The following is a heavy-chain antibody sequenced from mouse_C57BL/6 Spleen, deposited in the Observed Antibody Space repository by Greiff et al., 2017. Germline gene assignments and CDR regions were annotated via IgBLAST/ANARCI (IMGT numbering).Heavy chain of an antibody. Sequence: VQLQQPGAELVKPGASVKLSCKASGYTFTSYWMHWVKQRPGQGLEWIGMIHPNSGSTNYNEKFKSKATLTVDKSSSTAYMQLSSLTSEDSAVYYCAREEGLRRGFAYWGQGTLVTVSA. D-gene: IGHD2-4*01. J-gene: IGHJ3*01. CDR2: IHPNSGST. V-gene: IGHV1-64*01. CDR1: GYTFTSYW. CDR3: AREEGLRRGFAY.